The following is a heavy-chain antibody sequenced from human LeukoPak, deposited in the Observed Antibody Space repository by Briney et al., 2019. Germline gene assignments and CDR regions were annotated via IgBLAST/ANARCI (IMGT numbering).Heavy chain of an antibody. D-gene: IGHD2-2*01. Sequence: ASVKVSCKAFGYTFTGYYIHWVRQAPGQGLEYMGWINPNSGGTNYAQKFQGRVTMTRDTSISTAYMELSRLRSDDTAVYYCARDLYQWMPSTRPRDYYYYMDVWGEGTTVTVSS. CDR2: INPNSGGT. V-gene: IGHV1-2*02. CDR3: ARDLYQWMPSTRPRDYYYYMDV. J-gene: IGHJ6*03. CDR1: GYTFTGYY.